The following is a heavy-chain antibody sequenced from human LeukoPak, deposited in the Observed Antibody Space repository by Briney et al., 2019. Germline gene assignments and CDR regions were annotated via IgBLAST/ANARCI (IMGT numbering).Heavy chain of an antibody. CDR2: ISRSGGST. CDR3: AKSVRFLVQAPDY. J-gene: IGHJ4*02. CDR1: GFTFSSYA. Sequence: GGSLRLSCAASGFTFSSYAMSWVRQAPGKGLEWVSAISRSGGSTYYADSVKGRFTISRDNSKNTLYLQMNSLRAEDTAVYYCAKSVRFLVQAPDYWRQGTLVTVSS. V-gene: IGHV3-23*01. D-gene: IGHD3-3*01.